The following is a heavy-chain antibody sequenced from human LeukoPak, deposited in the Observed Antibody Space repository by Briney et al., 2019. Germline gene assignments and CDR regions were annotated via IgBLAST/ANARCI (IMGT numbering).Heavy chain of an antibody. J-gene: IGHJ6*02. CDR3: ARDRWIAAAGTYYYDMDV. CDR2: INAGNGNT. V-gene: IGHV1-3*01. CDR1: GYTFTSYT. D-gene: IGHD6-13*01. Sequence: ASVKVSCKASGYTFTSYTMHWVRQAPGQRLEWTGWINAGNGNTKYSQKFQGRVTITRDTSASTAYMELSSLRSEDTAVYYCARDRWIAAAGTYYYDMDVWGQGTTVTVS.